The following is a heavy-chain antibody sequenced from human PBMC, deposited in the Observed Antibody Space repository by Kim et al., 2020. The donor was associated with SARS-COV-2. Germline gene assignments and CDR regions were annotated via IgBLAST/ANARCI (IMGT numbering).Heavy chain of an antibody. Sequence: GESLKISCKGSGYSFTSYWIGWVRQMPGKGLEWMGIIYPGDSDTRYSPSFQGQVTISADKSISTAYLQWSSLKASDTAMYCCARPPSSGWHLDAFDIWGQGTMVTVSS. J-gene: IGHJ3*02. CDR1: GYSFTSYW. CDR2: IYPGDSDT. D-gene: IGHD6-19*01. V-gene: IGHV5-51*01. CDR3: ARPPSSGWHLDAFDI.